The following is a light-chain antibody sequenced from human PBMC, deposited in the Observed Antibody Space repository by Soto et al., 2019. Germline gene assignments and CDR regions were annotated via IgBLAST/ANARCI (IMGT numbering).Light chain of an antibody. CDR3: AAWDDSLNGSV. CDR1: SSNIGSNS. J-gene: IGLJ2*01. V-gene: IGLV1-44*01. CDR2: SDY. Sequence: QSMLTQPPSASGTPGQRVTISCSGTSSNIGSNSVNWYQQLPGTAPKLLIYSDYQRPSGVPDRFSGSKSGTSASLAISGLQSEDEADYYCAAWDDSLNGSVFGGGTKLTVL.